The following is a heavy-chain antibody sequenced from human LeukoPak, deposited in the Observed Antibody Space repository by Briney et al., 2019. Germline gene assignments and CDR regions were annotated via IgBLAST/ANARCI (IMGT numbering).Heavy chain of an antibody. CDR1: GYTLTELS. D-gene: IGHD6-19*01. J-gene: IGHJ6*04. Sequence: ASVKVSCKVSGYTLTELSMHWVRQAPGEGLEWMGGFDPEDGETIYAQKFQGRVTMTEDTSTDTAYMELSSLRSEDTAVYYCAASVEQWLVRETGYYYGMDVWGKGTTVTVSS. CDR2: FDPEDGET. V-gene: IGHV1-24*01. CDR3: AASVEQWLVRETGYYYGMDV.